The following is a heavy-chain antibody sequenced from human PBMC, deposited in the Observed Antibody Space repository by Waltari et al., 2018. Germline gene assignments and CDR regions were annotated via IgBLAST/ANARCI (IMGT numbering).Heavy chain of an antibody. CDR1: AYAFSGHY. D-gene: IGHD3-10*01. V-gene: IGHV1-2*02. Sequence: QVQLVQSGAEVKKPGASVKVSCPALAYAFSGHYLHSVPRAPRQGVQRVRRAPGQGVEWMGGINPNSGDTNFAQMFQGRVTLTSDTSISAAYMELSRLTPDDTAVYYCARARPSIVRGGSDLDSWGQGTLVTVYS. CDR3: ARARPSIVRGGSDLDS. J-gene: IGHJ4*02. CDR2: INPNSGDT.